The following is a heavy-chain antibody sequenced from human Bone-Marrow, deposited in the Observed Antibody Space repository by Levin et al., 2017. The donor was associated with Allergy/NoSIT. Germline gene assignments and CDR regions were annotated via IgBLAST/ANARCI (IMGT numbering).Heavy chain of an antibody. D-gene: IGHD3-22*01. V-gene: IGHV3-23*01. CDR2: LSGSGSTT. CDR1: GFTFSNYA. CDR3: AKTYYYESSYYTLDY. Sequence: GGSLRLSCAASGFTFSNYAMTWVRQAPGKGLEWVSSLSGSGSTTYFADSVRGRFTISRDNSENTMFLQMNSLRVEDTAVYYCAKTYYYESSYYTLDYWGQGNLVTVSS. J-gene: IGHJ4*02.